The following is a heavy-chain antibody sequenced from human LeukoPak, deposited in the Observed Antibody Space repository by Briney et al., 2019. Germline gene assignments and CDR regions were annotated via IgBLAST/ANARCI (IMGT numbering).Heavy chain of an antibody. Sequence: PGGSLRLSCAASGFTFSDYRMYWVPQPPGKGLVWASYINTDGRTTKYADSVRGRFTISRDNAKNTLYLQMNSLRAEDTAVYYCARGGGGLGVWGQGTTVTVSS. CDR3: ARGGGGLGV. CDR2: INTDGRTT. J-gene: IGHJ6*02. CDR1: GFTFSDYR. V-gene: IGHV3-74*03.